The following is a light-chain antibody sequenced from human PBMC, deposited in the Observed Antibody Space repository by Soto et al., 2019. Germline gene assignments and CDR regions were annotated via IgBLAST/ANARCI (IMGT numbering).Light chain of an antibody. CDR2: GAS. V-gene: IGKV3-20*01. CDR1: QSVSSSY. J-gene: IGKJ5*01. CDR3: QQYGISPIT. Sequence: EIVLTQSPGTLSLSPGERATLSCRASQSVSSSYLAWYQQKPGQAPRRLIFGASRRATGIPDRFSGSGSGTDFTLTISRLEPEDFAVYHCQQYGISPITFGQGTRLDIK.